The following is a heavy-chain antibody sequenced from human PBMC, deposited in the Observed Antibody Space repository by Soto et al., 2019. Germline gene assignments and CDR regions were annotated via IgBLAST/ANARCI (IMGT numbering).Heavy chain of an antibody. CDR2: IIPIFGTA. CDR3: ARDKPVPATAGGDY. V-gene: IGHV1-69*12. Sequence: QVQLVQSGAEVKKPGSSVKVSCKASGGTFSSYAISWVRQAPGQGLEWMGGIIPIFGTANYAQKFQGRVTITADESTSTAYMERSSLRSEDTAVYYCARDKPVPATAGGDYWGQGTLVTVSS. D-gene: IGHD2-2*01. J-gene: IGHJ4*02. CDR1: GGTFSSYA.